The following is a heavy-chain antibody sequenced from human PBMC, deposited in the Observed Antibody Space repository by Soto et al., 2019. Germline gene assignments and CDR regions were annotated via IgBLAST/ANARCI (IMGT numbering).Heavy chain of an antibody. CDR2: IWYDGSNK. CDR1: GFTFSSYG. V-gene: IGHV3-33*01. J-gene: IGHJ6*02. D-gene: IGHD4-17*01. Sequence: QVQLVESGGGVVQPGRSLRLSCAASGFTFSSYGMHWVRQAPGKGLEWVAVIWYDGSNKYYADSVKGRFTISRDNSKNTLYLQMNSLRAEDTAVYYCARSGGDYGEYYYYGMDVWGQGTTVTVSS. CDR3: ARSGGDYGEYYYYGMDV.